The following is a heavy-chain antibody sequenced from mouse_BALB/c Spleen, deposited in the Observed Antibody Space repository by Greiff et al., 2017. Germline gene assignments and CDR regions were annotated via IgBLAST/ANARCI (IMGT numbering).Heavy chain of an antibody. CDR2: ISSGSSTI. CDR3: ARSDDYDGFYAMDY. CDR1: GFTFSSFG. D-gene: IGHD2-4*01. J-gene: IGHJ4*01. V-gene: IGHV5-17*02. Sequence: EVMLVESGGGLVQPGGSRKLSCAASGFTFSSFGMHWVRQAPEKGLEWVAYISSGSSTIYYADTVKGRFTISRDNPKNTLFLQMTSLRSEDTAMYYCARSDDYDGFYAMDYWGQGTSVTVSS.